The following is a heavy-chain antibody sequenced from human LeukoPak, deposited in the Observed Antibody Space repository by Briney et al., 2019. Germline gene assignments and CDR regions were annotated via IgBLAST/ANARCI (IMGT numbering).Heavy chain of an antibody. CDR3: ARGEYYYDSSGPYYFDY. CDR1: GGSISSYY. D-gene: IGHD3-22*01. CDR2: IYTSGST. J-gene: IGHJ4*02. Sequence: SETLSLTCTVSGGSISSYYWSWIRQPAGKGLEWIGRIYTSGSTNYNPSLKSRVAMSVDTSKNQFSLKLSSVAAADTAVYYCARGEYYYDSSGPYYFDYWGQGTLVTVSS. V-gene: IGHV4-4*07.